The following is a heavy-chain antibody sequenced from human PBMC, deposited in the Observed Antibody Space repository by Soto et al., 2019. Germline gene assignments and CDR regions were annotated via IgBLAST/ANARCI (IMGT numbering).Heavy chain of an antibody. Sequence: SETLSLTCAVSGGSISPYYWAWIRRPPGKGLEWLGYIYFGGTTTYNPSLKSRLTMSLDTSKNQFSLKLTSVAAADTAVYWCARDPVDGYAFFDNWGQGALVTVS. V-gene: IGHV4-59*12. D-gene: IGHD5-12*01. CDR2: IYFGGTT. CDR3: ARDPVDGYAFFDN. CDR1: GGSISPYY. J-gene: IGHJ5*02.